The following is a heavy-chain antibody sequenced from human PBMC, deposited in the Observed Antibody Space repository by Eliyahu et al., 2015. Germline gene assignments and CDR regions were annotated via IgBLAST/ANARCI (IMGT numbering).Heavy chain of an antibody. J-gene: IGHJ3*02. CDR1: GFTFSXYA. V-gene: IGHV3-23*01. D-gene: IGHD3-10*01. Sequence: EVQLLESGGGLVQPGGSLRLSCAASGFTFSXYAMXWVRQAPGKGLEWVSAISGSGGSTYYADSVKGRFTISRDNSKNTLYLQMNSLRAEDTAVYYCAKPELLWFREPNDAFDIWGQGTMVTVSS. CDR3: AKPELLWFREPNDAFDI. CDR2: ISGSGGST.